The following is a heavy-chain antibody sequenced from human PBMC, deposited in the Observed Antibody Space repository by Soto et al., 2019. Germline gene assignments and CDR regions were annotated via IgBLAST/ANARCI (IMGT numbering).Heavy chain of an antibody. CDR1: GGSISSYY. CDR3: ARHSGGYNGFDFSY. CDR2: IYYTGRT. Sequence: QVQLQESGPGLVKPSETLSLTCTVSGGSISSYYWSWIRQPPGKGLEWIGYIYYTGRTNNNPSLKIRGTISGDTSKNPCSLSLTSVTAADTAVYCCARHSGGYNGFDFSYWGQGALVPVSS. J-gene: IGHJ4*02. D-gene: IGHD5-12*01. V-gene: IGHV4-59*08.